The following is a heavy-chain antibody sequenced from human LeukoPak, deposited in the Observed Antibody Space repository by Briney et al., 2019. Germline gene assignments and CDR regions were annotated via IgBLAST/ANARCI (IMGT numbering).Heavy chain of an antibody. J-gene: IGHJ4*02. CDR2: INHSGST. Sequence: SETLSLTCAVYGGSFSGYYWSWIRQPPGKGLEWIGEINHSGSTNYNPSLKSRVTISVDTSKNQFSLKLSSVTAADTAVYYCAGGSPYLAMTFWGQGTLVTVSS. CDR1: GGSFSGYY. CDR3: AGGSPYLAMTF. V-gene: IGHV4-34*01. D-gene: IGHD3-3*02.